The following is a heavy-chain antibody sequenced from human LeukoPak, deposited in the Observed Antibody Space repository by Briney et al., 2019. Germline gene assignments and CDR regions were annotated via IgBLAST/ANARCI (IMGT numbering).Heavy chain of an antibody. CDR3: ARHPVAVMVRGVRGFDP. V-gene: IGHV4-39*01. D-gene: IGHD3-10*01. J-gene: IGHJ5*02. CDR2: IYYSGST. Sequence: PSETLSLTCTVSGGSISSSSYYWGWIRQPPGKGLEWIGGIYYSGSTYYNPSLKSRVTISVDTSKNQFSLKLSSVTAADTAVYYCARHPVAVMVRGVRGFDPWGQGTLVTVSS. CDR1: GGSISSSSYY.